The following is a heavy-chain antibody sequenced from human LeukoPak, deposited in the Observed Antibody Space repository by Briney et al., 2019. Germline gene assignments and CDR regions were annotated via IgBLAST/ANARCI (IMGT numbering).Heavy chain of an antibody. CDR3: AKGRWLQPYYFDY. D-gene: IGHD5-24*01. J-gene: IGHJ4*02. V-gene: IGHV3-23*01. CDR1: GFTFSSYG. CDR2: ISGSGGST. Sequence: GGSLRLSCAASGFTFSSYGMSWVRQAAGKGLEWVSAISGSGGSTYYADSVKGRFTISRDNSKHTLYLQMNSLRAEDTAVYYCAKGRWLQPYYFDYWGQGTLVTVSS.